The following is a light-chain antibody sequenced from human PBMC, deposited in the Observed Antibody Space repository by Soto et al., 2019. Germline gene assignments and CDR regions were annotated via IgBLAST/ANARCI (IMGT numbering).Light chain of an antibody. CDR3: AAWDDSLTDYV. V-gene: IGLV1-44*01. CDR2: RNN. CDR1: SSNIGRNT. J-gene: IGLJ1*01. Sequence: QSVLTQAPSASETPGQRVTISCSGGSSNIGRNTVNWYQQLPGTAPKLLIYRNNRRPSGVPDRFSGSKSGTSASLAISGLQSEDEADYYCAAWDDSLTDYVFGTGT.